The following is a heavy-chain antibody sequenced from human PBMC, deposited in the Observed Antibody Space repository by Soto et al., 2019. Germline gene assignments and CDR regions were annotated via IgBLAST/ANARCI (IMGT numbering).Heavy chain of an antibody. Sequence: QVQLVQSGAEVKKPGSSVKVSCKASGGTFSSYAISWVRQAPGQGLEWMGGIIPIFGTANYAQKFQGRVTITVDESTRTAYMELRSLRSEDTAVYYCARDQDSGYVINLLYFYNMDGWGQGTTVTVSS. D-gene: IGHD5-12*01. CDR3: ARDQDSGYVINLLYFYNMDG. CDR1: GGTFSSYA. J-gene: IGHJ6*02. CDR2: IIPIFGTA. V-gene: IGHV1-69*12.